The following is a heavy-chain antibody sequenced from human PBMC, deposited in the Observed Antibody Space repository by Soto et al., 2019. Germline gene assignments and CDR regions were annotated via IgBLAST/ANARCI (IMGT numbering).Heavy chain of an antibody. CDR1: GGAISSYY. CDR2: IYYSGST. CDR3: ARGAGGSDY. D-gene: IGHD3-16*01. V-gene: IGHV4-59*01. J-gene: IGHJ4*02. Sequence: QVQLQESDPGLVKPSETLSLTCTVSGGAISSYYWNWIRQPPGKGLEWIGYIYYSGSTNYNPSLKSRVTISVDTSKNQFSLKLSSVTAADTAEYYCARGAGGSDYWGQGTLVTVSS.